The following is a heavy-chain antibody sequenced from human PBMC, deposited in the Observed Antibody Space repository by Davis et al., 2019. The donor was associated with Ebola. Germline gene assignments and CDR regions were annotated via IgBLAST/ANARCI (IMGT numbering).Heavy chain of an antibody. D-gene: IGHD3-16*01. V-gene: IGHV1-69*13. Sequence: SVKVSCKASGGTFSSYAISWVRQAPGQGLEWMGGVIPLFGTTTYAQKFQGRLTITADESTTTTYMELSSLKSDDTAVYYCARSVDVDAIMVTGWFDPWGQGTLVTVSS. CDR2: VIPLFGTT. CDR1: GGTFSSYA. CDR3: ARSVDVDAIMVTGWFDP. J-gene: IGHJ5*02.